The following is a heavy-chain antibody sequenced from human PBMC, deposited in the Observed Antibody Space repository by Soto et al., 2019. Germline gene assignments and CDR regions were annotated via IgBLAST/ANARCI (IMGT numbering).Heavy chain of an antibody. CDR3: ARGHSSGYYPYYYYGMDV. J-gene: IGHJ6*02. V-gene: IGHV4-34*01. Sequence: TSETLSLTCAVYGGSFSGYYWSWIRQPPGKGLEWIGEINHSGSTNYNPSLKSRVTISVDTSKNQFSLKLSSVTAADTAVYYCARGHSSGYYPYYYYGMDVWGQGTTVTVSS. CDR2: INHSGST. D-gene: IGHD3-22*01. CDR1: GGSFSGYY.